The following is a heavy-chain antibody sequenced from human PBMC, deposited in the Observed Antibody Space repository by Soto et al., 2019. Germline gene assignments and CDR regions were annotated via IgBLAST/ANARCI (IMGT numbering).Heavy chain of an antibody. V-gene: IGHV1-3*01. D-gene: IGHD2-8*01. CDR1: GYTFTSYA. CDR3: ARDECTNGVCAFWKY. Sequence: ASVKVSCKASGYTFTSYAMHWVRQAPVQRLEWMGWINAGNGNTKYSQKFQGRVTITRDTSASTAYMEPSSLRSEDTAVYYCARDECTNGVCAFWKYWGRGTLVTVSS. CDR2: INAGNGNT. J-gene: IGHJ4*02.